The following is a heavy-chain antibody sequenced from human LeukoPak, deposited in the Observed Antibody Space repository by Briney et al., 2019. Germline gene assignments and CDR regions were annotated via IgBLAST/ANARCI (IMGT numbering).Heavy chain of an antibody. D-gene: IGHD2-2*01. CDR3: ATSRSSYCSSTSCTNYYYYGMDV. Sequence: ASLRVSSTASLYTLTQSSMDCVRQAPCKSLQGRGGFDPEDGETIYAHKFQGRVTMTEDTSTDTAYMELSSLRSEDTAVYYCATSRSSYCSSTSCTNYYYYGMDVWGQGTTVTVSS. CDR2: FDPEDGET. CDR1: LYTLTQSS. J-gene: IGHJ6*02. V-gene: IGHV1-24*01.